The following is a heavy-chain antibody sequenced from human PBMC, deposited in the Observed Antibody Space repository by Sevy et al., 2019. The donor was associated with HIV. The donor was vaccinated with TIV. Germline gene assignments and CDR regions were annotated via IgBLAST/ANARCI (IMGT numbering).Heavy chain of an antibody. J-gene: IGHJ3*02. Sequence: GSLRLSCAASGFTVSSNYMSWVRQAPGKGLEWVSVIYSGGSTYYADSVKGRFTISRDNSKNTLYLQMNSLRAEDTAVYYCARVITVGATIQGAFDIWGQGTMVTVSS. CDR1: GFTVSSNY. V-gene: IGHV3-53*01. CDR3: ARVITVGATIQGAFDI. CDR2: IYSGGST. D-gene: IGHD1-26*01.